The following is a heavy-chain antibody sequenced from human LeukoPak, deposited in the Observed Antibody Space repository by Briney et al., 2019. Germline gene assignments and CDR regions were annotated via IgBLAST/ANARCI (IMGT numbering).Heavy chain of an antibody. J-gene: IGHJ4*02. V-gene: IGHV3-21*01. CDR2: ISSSSSYI. Sequence: GGSLRLSCAASGFTFSSYSMNWVRQAPGKGLEWVSSISSSSSYIYYADSVKGRFTISRDNAKNSLYLQMNSLRAEDTAVYYCASDCSSTSCWIIDYWGQGTLVTVSS. D-gene: IGHD2-2*01. CDR1: GFTFSSYS. CDR3: ASDCSSTSCWIIDY.